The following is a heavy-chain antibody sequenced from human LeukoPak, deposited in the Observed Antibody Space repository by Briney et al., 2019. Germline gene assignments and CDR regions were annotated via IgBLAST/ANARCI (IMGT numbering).Heavy chain of an antibody. D-gene: IGHD4-23*01. Sequence: PSETLSLTCTVSGASINSFCWSWIRQSPGKGLEWVGYIYYNWNNNYNPYLKSSVTISIDTHKTQFSLNLTSVPAADTAVNYCARAQARWLAESPRYFDYWGRGILVTVSS. J-gene: IGHJ4*02. CDR3: ARAQARWLAESPRYFDY. CDR1: GASINSFC. CDR2: IYYNWNN. V-gene: IGHV4-59*01.